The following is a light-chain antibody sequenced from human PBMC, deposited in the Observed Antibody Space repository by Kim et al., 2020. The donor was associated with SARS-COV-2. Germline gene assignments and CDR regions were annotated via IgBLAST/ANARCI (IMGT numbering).Light chain of an antibody. CDR3: QQRNNWPQT. J-gene: IGKJ1*01. V-gene: IGKV3-11*01. CDR1: QSVGHY. CDR2: DAS. Sequence: LSPGERATRSCRASQSVGHYLAWYQQKPGQAPRLLIYDASNRATAIPDRFTGSWSGTDFTLTIGSLEPEDCAVYFCQQRNNWPQTFGQGTKVDIK.